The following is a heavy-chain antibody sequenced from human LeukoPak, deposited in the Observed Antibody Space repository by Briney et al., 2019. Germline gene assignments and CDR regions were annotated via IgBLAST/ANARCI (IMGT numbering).Heavy chain of an antibody. Sequence: GGSLRLSCAASGFTFSSYWMSWVRQAPGKGPEWVANIKQGGGEKYYVDSVKGRFTISRDNAKNSLYLQMNSLRAEDTAVYYCARVGGDYYFDYWGQGTLVTVSS. D-gene: IGHD2-21*02. CDR2: IKQGGGEK. J-gene: IGHJ4*02. V-gene: IGHV3-7*01. CDR1: GFTFSSYW. CDR3: ARVGGDYYFDY.